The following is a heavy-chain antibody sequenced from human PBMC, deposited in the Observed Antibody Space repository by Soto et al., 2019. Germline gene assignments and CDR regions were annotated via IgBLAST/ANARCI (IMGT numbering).Heavy chain of an antibody. Sequence: QVQLVQSGAEVKKPGASVKVSCKASGYIFTSHGISWVRQDPGQGLEWMGRISTYNGTTKYALKLQGRVTMTTDTSAIIAYMELRSLRSDDTAVYYCARDNGQWLVSDWGQGTLVTVSS. CDR1: GYIFTSHG. CDR3: ARDNGQWLVSD. D-gene: IGHD6-19*01. CDR2: ISTYNGTT. V-gene: IGHV1-18*01. J-gene: IGHJ1*01.